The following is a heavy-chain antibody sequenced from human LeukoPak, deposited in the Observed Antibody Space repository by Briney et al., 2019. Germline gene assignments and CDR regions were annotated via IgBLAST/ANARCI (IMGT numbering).Heavy chain of an antibody. J-gene: IGHJ4*02. Sequence: GGSLRLSCTASGFTFSTSWMGWIRQAPGKGLGWVANIKEDGSEKYYVDSVKGRFTISRDNAKNSLYLQMNSLRVEDTAVYLCARITRQAPCADSWGQGILVTVSS. D-gene: IGHD3-10*01. CDR1: GFTFSTSW. CDR2: IKEDGSEK. V-gene: IGHV3-7*01. CDR3: ARITRQAPCADS.